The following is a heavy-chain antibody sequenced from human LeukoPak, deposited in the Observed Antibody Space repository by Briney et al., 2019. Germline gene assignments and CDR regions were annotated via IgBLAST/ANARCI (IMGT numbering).Heavy chain of an antibody. J-gene: IGHJ4*02. CDR3: ARDTGPYSGSYYDY. D-gene: IGHD1-26*01. CDR1: GYTFTSYY. Sequence: ASVKVSCKASGYTFTSYYMRWVRQAPGQGLEWMGIINPSGGSTSYAQKFQGRVTITADKSTSTAYMELSSLISEDTAVCYCARDTGPYSGSYYDYWGQGTLVTVSS. CDR2: INPSGGST. V-gene: IGHV1-46*01.